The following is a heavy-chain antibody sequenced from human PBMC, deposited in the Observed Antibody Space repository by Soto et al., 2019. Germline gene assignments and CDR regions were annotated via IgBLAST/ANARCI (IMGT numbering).Heavy chain of an antibody. D-gene: IGHD6-6*01. V-gene: IGHV3-30-3*01. CDR3: ARGDGYSSSSTVCDY. J-gene: IGHJ4*02. Sequence: GGSLRLSCAASGFTFSSYAMHWVRQAPGKGLEWVAVISYDGSNKYYADSVKGRFTISRDNSKNTLYLQMNSLRAEDTAVYYCARGDGYSSSSTVCDYWGQGTLVTVSS. CDR1: GFTFSSYA. CDR2: ISYDGSNK.